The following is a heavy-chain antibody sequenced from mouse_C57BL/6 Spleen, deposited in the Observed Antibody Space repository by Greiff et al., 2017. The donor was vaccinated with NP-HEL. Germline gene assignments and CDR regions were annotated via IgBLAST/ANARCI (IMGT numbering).Heavy chain of an antibody. V-gene: IGHV1-54*01. J-gene: IGHJ2*01. D-gene: IGHD1-1*01. Sequence: QVQLQQSGAELVRPGTSVKVSCKASGYAFTNYLIEWVKQRPGQGLEWIGVINPGSGGTNYNEKFKGKATLTADKSSSTAYMQLSSLTSEDSAVYFGARERSYYYGSSYYYDYWGQGTTLTVSS. CDR1: GYAFTNYL. CDR3: ARERSYYYGSSYYYDY. CDR2: INPGSGGT.